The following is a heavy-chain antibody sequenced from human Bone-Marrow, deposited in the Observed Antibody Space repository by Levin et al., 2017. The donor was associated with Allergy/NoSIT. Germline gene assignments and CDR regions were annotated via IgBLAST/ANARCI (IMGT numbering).Heavy chain of an antibody. CDR2: IWYDGSNK. V-gene: IGHV3-33*01. D-gene: IGHD6-19*01. Sequence: GGSLRLSCAASGFTFSSYGMHWVRQAPGKGLEWVAVIWYDGSNKYYADSVKGRFTISRDNSKNTLYLQMNSLRAEDTAVYYCARWADRNWLDPWGQGTLVTVSS. J-gene: IGHJ5*02. CDR3: ARWADRNWLDP. CDR1: GFTFSSYG.